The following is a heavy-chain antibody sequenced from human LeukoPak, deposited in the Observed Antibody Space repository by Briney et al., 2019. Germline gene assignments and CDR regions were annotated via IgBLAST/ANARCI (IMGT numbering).Heavy chain of an antibody. CDR3: ARVAGPYYYASSGPFDY. J-gene: IGHJ4*02. CDR2: VYHSGRT. V-gene: IGHV4-38-2*02. Sequence: SETLSLTCTVSGYTISSGYYWGWIRQPPGKGLEWIGNVYHSGRTYDNPSLKSRVTISVDTSKNQFSLKLSSVTAADTAVYYCARVAGPYYYASSGPFDYWGQGSLLTVSS. CDR1: GYTISSGYY. D-gene: IGHD3-22*01.